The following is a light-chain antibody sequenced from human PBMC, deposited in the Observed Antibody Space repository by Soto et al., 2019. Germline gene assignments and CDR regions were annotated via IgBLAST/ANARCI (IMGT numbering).Light chain of an antibody. J-gene: IGKJ1*01. CDR1: QGISNY. Sequence: DIQMTQAPSSLSASVGDRVTITCRSSQGISNYLAWYQQKPGKVPKLLIYAASTLQSGVPSRFSGSGSGTDFTLTISSMQPEDVATYYCQKYNSAPRTFGQGTKVDIK. CDR3: QKYNSAPRT. CDR2: AAS. V-gene: IGKV1-27*01.